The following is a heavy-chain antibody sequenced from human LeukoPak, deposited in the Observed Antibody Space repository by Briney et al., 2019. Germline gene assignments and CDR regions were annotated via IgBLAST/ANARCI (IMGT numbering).Heavy chain of an antibody. Sequence: SETLSLTCIVSGGSISSSSYSWGWIRQPPGKGLEWLGSIYYGGSTYYNPSLKSRVTISVDTSKNQFSLKLSSVTAADTAVYYCARDFRYSGSTSGWFDPWGQGTLVTVSS. V-gene: IGHV4-39*07. J-gene: IGHJ5*02. D-gene: IGHD1-26*01. CDR2: IYYGGST. CDR3: ARDFRYSGSTSGWFDP. CDR1: GGSISSSSYS.